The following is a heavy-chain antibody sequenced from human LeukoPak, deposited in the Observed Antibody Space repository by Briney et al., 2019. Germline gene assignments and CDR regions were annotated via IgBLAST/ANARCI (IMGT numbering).Heavy chain of an antibody. CDR3: ARGGGSYYGRYYYYMDV. Sequence: SETLSLTCAVYGGSFGGYYWSWIRQPPGKGLEWIGEINDSGSSNYIPSLKSRVTISVDRSKNQFSLWLSSVTAADTAVYYCARGGGSYYGRYYYYMDVWGKGTTVTVSS. J-gene: IGHJ6*03. CDR1: GGSFGGYY. V-gene: IGHV4-34*01. CDR2: INDSGSS. D-gene: IGHD1-26*01.